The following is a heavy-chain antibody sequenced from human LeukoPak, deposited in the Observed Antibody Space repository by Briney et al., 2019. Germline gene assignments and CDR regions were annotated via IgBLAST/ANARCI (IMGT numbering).Heavy chain of an antibody. Sequence: GRSLRLSCAASGFTFDDYAMHWVRQAPGEGLEWVSGISWNSGSIGYADSVKGRFTISRDNAKNSLYLQMNSLRAEDMALYYCAKGSGYSSGWSLGDFDYWGQGTLVTVSS. CDR3: AKGSGYSSGWSLGDFDY. D-gene: IGHD6-19*01. CDR2: ISWNSGSI. J-gene: IGHJ4*02. CDR1: GFTFDDYA. V-gene: IGHV3-9*03.